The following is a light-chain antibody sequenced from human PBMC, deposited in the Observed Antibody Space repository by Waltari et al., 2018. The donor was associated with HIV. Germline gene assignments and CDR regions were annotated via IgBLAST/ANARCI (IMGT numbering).Light chain of an antibody. J-gene: IGLJ3*02. CDR2: EDS. V-gene: IGLV3-10*01. CDR1: ALPKRY. Sequence: SYELTQPPSVSVSLGQTARITCSGDALPKRYAYWYQQKSGQAPVLVIYEDSKRPSGIPERFSGSSSGTMATLTISGAQVEDEADYYCYSRDSSGNSWVFGGGTKLTVL. CDR3: YSRDSSGNSWV.